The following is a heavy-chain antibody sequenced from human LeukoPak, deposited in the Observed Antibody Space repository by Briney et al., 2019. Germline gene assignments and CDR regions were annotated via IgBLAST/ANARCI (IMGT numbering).Heavy chain of an antibody. CDR3: AGVVVTVPAAFDI. CDR2: ISSSGYHT. V-gene: IGHV3-11*05. CDR1: GFIFSDYS. J-gene: IGHJ3*02. Sequence: GGSLRLSCAASGFIFSDYSINWIRQAPGKGLEWVSYISSSGYHTNYADSVKGRFTISRDNAKNSLYLQMNSLRAEETAVYYCAGVVVTVPAAFDIWGQGTMVTVSS. D-gene: IGHD2-21*02.